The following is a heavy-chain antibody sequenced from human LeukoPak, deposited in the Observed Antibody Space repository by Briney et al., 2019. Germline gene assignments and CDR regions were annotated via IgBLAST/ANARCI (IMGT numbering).Heavy chain of an antibody. CDR1: GFIFSNYG. Sequence: GGSLRLSCAASGFIFSNYGMNWVRQAPGKGLEWVSHISSSGSAKYYADSVKGRFTISRDNAKNSLYLQMNSLRDEDTAVFYCASGSGHWGQGTLVTVSS. V-gene: IGHV3-48*02. D-gene: IGHD2-2*03. CDR3: ASGSGH. J-gene: IGHJ4*02. CDR2: ISSSGSAK.